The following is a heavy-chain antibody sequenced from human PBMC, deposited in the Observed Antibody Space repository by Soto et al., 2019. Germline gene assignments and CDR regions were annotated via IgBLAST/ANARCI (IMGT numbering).Heavy chain of an antibody. CDR1: GYTFTSYA. CDR2: INAGNGNT. Sequence: GASVKVSCKASGYTFTSYAMHWVRQAPGQRLEWMGWINAGNGNTKYSQKFQGRVTITRDTSASTAYMELSSLRSEDTAVYYCARTFMKGRDYYYYGMDVWGQGTTVT. CDR3: ARTFMKGRDYYYYGMDV. J-gene: IGHJ6*02. V-gene: IGHV1-3*01. D-gene: IGHD3-10*01.